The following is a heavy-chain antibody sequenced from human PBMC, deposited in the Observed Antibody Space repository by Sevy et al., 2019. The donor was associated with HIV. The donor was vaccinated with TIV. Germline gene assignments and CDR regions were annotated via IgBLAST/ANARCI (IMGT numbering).Heavy chain of an antibody. Sequence: GGSLRLSCAASGFTFSNAWMSWVRQAPGKGLEWVGRIKSKTDGGTTDYAAPVKGRFTISRDDSKNTLYLQMNSLKTEDPAGYYCTTDLSWYYSGSGTNRLHRPGRYYMDVWGKGTTVTVSS. D-gene: IGHD3-10*01. J-gene: IGHJ6*03. V-gene: IGHV3-15*01. CDR2: IKSKTDGGTT. CDR1: GFTFSNAW. CDR3: TTDLSWYYSGSGTNRLHRPGRYYMDV.